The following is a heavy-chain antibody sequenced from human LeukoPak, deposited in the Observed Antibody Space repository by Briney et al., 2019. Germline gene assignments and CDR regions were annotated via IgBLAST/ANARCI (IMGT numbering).Heavy chain of an antibody. V-gene: IGHV1-24*01. CDR2: FDPEDGET. CDR1: GYTLTELS. CDR3: ATGFTYYYYGSGSYSATDY. D-gene: IGHD3-10*01. Sequence: ASVKVSCKVSGYTLTELSMHWVRQAPGKGLEWMGGFDPEDGETIYAQKFQGRVTMTEDTSTDTAYMELSSLRSEDTAVYYCATGFTYYYYGSGSYSATDYWGQGTLVTVSS. J-gene: IGHJ4*02.